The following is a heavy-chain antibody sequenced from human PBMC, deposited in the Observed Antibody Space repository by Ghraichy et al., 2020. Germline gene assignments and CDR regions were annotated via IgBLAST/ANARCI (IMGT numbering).Heavy chain of an antibody. CDR1: GGSFSGYY. Sequence: SQTLSLTCGVYGGSFSGYYWSWIRQPPGKGPERIGEINHSGSTNYNPSLKSRVTLSVDTSKNQFSLNLTSVTAADTAVYYCARLCSSVRWVRYYYYGMDVWGQGTTVTVSS. CDR3: ARLCSSVRWVRYYYYGMDV. J-gene: IGHJ6*02. D-gene: IGHD2-2*01. V-gene: IGHV4-34*01. CDR2: INHSGST.